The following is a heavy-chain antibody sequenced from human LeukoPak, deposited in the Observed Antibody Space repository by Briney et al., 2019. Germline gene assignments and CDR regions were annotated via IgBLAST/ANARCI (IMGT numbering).Heavy chain of an antibody. V-gene: IGHV1-46*01. Sequence: ASVKVSCKASGYTFTSYYMHWVRQAPGQGLEWMGLINPSGSSTSYAQKFQGRLSLTRDMSTSTDYMELSSLRSEDTAVYYCARDFSSSSTVYYYYYMDVWGKGTTVTVSS. J-gene: IGHJ6*03. CDR1: GYTFTSYY. CDR2: INPSGSST. CDR3: ARDFSSSSTVYYYYYMDV. D-gene: IGHD6-6*01.